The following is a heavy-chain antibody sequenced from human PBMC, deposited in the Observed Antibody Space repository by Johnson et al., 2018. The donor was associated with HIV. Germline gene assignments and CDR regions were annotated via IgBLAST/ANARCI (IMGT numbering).Heavy chain of an antibody. V-gene: IGHV3-66*01. J-gene: IGHJ3*01. CDR3: ARNRPVSYGYRGAFDF. CDR2: IFGAGTT. D-gene: IGHD5-18*01. CDR1: GFNVSNNY. Sequence: VQLVESGGGLVKPGGSLRLSCAASGFNVSNNYMSWVRQAPGKGLEWVSLIFGAGTTYYTQSVKGRFTISRDNSNNTVYLQMKSVTAEDTAVYYCARNRPVSYGYRGAFDFWGQGTMVTVSS.